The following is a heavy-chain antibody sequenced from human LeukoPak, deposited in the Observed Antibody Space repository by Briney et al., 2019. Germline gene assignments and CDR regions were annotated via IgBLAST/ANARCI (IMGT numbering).Heavy chain of an antibody. CDR1: GFTFSSYA. J-gene: IGHJ4*02. D-gene: IGHD6-19*01. CDR2: ISWNSGSI. V-gene: IGHV3-9*01. CDR3: AKDNRRHYTSGPNPDSLH. Sequence: GGSLRLSCAASGFTFSSYAMSWVRQAPGKGLEWVSGISWNSGSIDYADSVKGRFTISRDNAKNSLYLQMNSLRVEDTAFYYCAKDNRRHYTSGPNPDSLHWGQGALVTVSS.